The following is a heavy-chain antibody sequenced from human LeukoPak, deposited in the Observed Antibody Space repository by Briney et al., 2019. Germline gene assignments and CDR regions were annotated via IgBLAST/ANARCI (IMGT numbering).Heavy chain of an antibody. Sequence: PGGSLRLSCAASGFTFSSYSMNWVRQAPGKGLEWVSSISSSSSYIYYADSVKGRFTISRDNAKNSLYLQMNSLRAEDTAVYYCARVTPHGYTDFDYWGQGTLVTVSS. CDR1: GFTFSSYS. J-gene: IGHJ4*02. CDR2: ISSSSSYI. CDR3: ARVTPHGYTDFDY. V-gene: IGHV3-21*01. D-gene: IGHD5-24*01.